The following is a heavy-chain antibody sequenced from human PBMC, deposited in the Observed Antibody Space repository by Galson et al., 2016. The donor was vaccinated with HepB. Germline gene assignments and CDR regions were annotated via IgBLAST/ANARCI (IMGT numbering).Heavy chain of an antibody. D-gene: IGHD3-16*01. CDR3: PRDLPADTLGAFDI. J-gene: IGHJ3*02. CDR1: GFTVSTNY. Sequence: SLRLSCAASGFTVSTNYMTWVRQAPGKGLEWVSVIYTGGSTYYADSVKGRFTISRDNSKNTLYLQMNSLRVEDTAVYYCPRDLPADTLGAFDIWGQGTMVTVSS. CDR2: IYTGGST. V-gene: IGHV3-53*01.